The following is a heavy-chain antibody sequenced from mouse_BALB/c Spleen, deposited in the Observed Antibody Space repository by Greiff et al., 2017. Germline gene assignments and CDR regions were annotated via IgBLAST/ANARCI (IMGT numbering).Heavy chain of an antibody. CDR3: ARQVGRNYFDY. J-gene: IGHJ2*01. Sequence: VKLVESGPGLVAPSQSLSITCTVSGFSLTGYGVHWVRQPPGKGLEWLGMIWGDGSTDYNSALKSRLSISKDNSKSQVFLKMNSLQTDDTARYYCARQVGRNYFDYWGQGTTLTVAS. CDR1: GFSLTGYG. V-gene: IGHV2-6-7*01. CDR2: IWGDGST. D-gene: IGHD4-1*01.